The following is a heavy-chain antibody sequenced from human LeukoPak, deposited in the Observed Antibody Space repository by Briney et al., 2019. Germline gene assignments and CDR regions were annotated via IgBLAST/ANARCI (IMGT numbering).Heavy chain of an antibody. CDR3: AGDREEGATGLAY. J-gene: IGHJ4*02. CDR1: GFTLNSYA. CDR2: ISYDGMNK. D-gene: IGHD5-24*01. Sequence: GRSLRLSCGASGFTLNSYAMHWVRQAPGKGLEWVAVISYDGMNKYYADSVMGRFTVSRDNSKNTLDLQMNSLRDEDTAVYYCAGDREEGATGLAYWGQGTLVTVSS. V-gene: IGHV3-30*04.